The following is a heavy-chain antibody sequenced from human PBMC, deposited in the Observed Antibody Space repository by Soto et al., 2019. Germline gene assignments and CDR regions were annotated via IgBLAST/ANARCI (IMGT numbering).Heavy chain of an antibody. Sequence: ASVKVSCKASGYTFTSYAMHWVRQAPGQRLEWMGWINAGNGNTKYSQKFQGRVTITRGTSASTAYMELSSLRSEDTAVYYCASGGSLYCSSTSCYTRYYYGMDVWGQGTTVTVSS. J-gene: IGHJ6*02. CDR2: INAGNGNT. V-gene: IGHV1-3*01. CDR1: GYTFTSYA. CDR3: ASGGSLYCSSTSCYTRYYYGMDV. D-gene: IGHD2-2*02.